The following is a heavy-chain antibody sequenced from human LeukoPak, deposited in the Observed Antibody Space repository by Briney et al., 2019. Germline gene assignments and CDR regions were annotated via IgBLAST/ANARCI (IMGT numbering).Heavy chain of an antibody. CDR1: GFTFSRYA. V-gene: IGHV3-64D*06. CDR3: VKDGSGSYYTYYFDY. J-gene: IGHJ4*02. Sequence: GGSLRLSCSASGFTFSRYAMHWVRQAPGKGLEYVSAISSNGGSTYYADSVKGRFTISRDNSKNTLYLQMSSLRTEDTAVYYCVKDGSGSYYTYYFDYWGQGTLVTVSS. CDR2: ISSNGGST. D-gene: IGHD3-10*01.